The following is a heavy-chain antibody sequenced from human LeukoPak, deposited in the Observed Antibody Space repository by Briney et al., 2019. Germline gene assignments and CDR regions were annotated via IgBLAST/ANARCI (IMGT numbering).Heavy chain of an antibody. CDR1: GFPFDSYT. CDR3: ARDRLIAFGGVIVRGDY. J-gene: IGHJ4*02. V-gene: IGHV3-21*01. D-gene: IGHD3-16*02. CDR2: ISSGSRYI. Sequence: GGSLRFSCEASGFPFDSYTMNWVRQAPGKGLKWVSSISSGSRYIYYADSARGRFTISRDNAKNSVYLQMNSLRAEDTAMYYCARDRLIAFGGVIVRGDYWGQGSLVTVSS.